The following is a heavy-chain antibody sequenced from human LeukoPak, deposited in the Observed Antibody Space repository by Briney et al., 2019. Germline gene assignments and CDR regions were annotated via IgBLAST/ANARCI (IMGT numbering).Heavy chain of an antibody. CDR2: TSGSGRSV. Sequence: PGGSLRLSCAASGFTFSSYAMSWVRQAPGKGLEWVSGTSGSGRSVHYADSVKGRFTISRDNSKNTLYLQMNSLRADDTAVYYCAKALYYYDSSGFYPSDYWGQGTLATVSS. CDR3: AKALYYYDSSGFYPSDY. J-gene: IGHJ4*02. V-gene: IGHV3-23*01. CDR1: GFTFSSYA. D-gene: IGHD3-22*01.